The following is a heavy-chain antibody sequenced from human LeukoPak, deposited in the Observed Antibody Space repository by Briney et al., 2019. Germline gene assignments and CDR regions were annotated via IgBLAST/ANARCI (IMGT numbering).Heavy chain of an antibody. Sequence: SVKVSCKASGGTFSSYAISWVRQAPGQGLEWMGGIIPIFGTANYAQKFQGRVTITADESTSTAYMELSSLRSEDTAVYYCARMLSFCSGGSCYSLWFDPWGQGTLVTVSS. CDR3: ARMLSFCSGGSCYSLWFDP. CDR1: GGTFSSYA. CDR2: IIPIFGTA. V-gene: IGHV1-69*13. D-gene: IGHD2-15*01. J-gene: IGHJ5*02.